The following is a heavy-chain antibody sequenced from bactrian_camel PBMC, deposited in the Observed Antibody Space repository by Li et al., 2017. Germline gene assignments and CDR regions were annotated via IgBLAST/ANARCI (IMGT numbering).Heavy chain of an antibody. V-gene: IGHV3S7*01. CDR1: GLRASFYA. J-gene: IGHJ4*01. D-gene: IGHD3*01. CDR2: INSDGSNT. CDR3: AAFGMGPPQYNY. Sequence: HVQLVESGGDLVQPGGSLRLSCVASGLRASFYAMSWVRQAPGKGLEWISGINSDGSNTYYSDSAKGRFTISQDNAKSTLYLQMNNLNAEDSGVYYCAAFGMGPPQYNYWGQGTQVTVS.